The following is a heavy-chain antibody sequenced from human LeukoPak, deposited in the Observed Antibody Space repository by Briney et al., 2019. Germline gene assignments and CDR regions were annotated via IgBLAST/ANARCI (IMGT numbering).Heavy chain of an antibody. CDR2: IIPILGIA. CDR1: GGTFSNYA. CDR3: ARGAPRGYDFIF. J-gene: IGHJ4*02. V-gene: IGHV1-69*04. Sequence: ASVKVSCKASGGTFSNYAISWARQAPGQGLEWMGRIIPILGIANYALQFQGRVTITADKSTSTAYVELSSLRSEDTAVYYCARGAPRGYDFIFWGQGTLVTVSS. D-gene: IGHD5-12*01.